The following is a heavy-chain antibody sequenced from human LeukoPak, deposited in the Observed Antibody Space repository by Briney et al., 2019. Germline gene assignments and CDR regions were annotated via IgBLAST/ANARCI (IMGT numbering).Heavy chain of an antibody. CDR3: ARRSTVTTNWFDP. J-gene: IGHJ5*02. CDR1: GGSLSSSSYY. V-gene: IGHV4-39*02. CDR2: IYYSGNT. D-gene: IGHD4-17*01. Sequence: PSETLSLTCTVSGGSLSSSSYYWGWVRQPPGTGLEWIGSIYYSGNTYYNPSLKSRVTISVDTSKNHFSLKLNSVTAADTAVYYCARRSTVTTNWFDPWGQGTLVTVSS.